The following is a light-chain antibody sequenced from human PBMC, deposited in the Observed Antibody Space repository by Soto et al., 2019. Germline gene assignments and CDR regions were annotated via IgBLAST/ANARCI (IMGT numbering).Light chain of an antibody. CDR3: CSYAGSNDV. V-gene: IGLV2-11*01. Sequence: QSALTQPRSVSGSPGQSVAISCTGTSSDVGGYNYVSWYQQHSGKAPKLMIYDVSKRPSGVPDRFSGSKSGNTASLTISGLQAEDEADYYCCSYAGSNDVFGTGTQLTVL. J-gene: IGLJ1*01. CDR2: DVS. CDR1: SSDVGGYNY.